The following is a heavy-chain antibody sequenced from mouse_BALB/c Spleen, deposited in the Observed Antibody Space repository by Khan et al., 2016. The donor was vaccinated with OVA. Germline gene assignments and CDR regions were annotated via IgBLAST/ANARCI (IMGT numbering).Heavy chain of an antibody. J-gene: IGHJ2*01. CDR2: IYPGTDNT. CDR1: GYIFTSYW. Sequence: VQLKESGAELVRPGASVKLSCKTSGYIFTSYWIHWVKQRSGQGLEWIARIYPGTDNTYYNENLKDKATLTADKSSSTAYMQLSSVKSDDSAVXFCAKEGALYYFHYWGQGNTLKGSA. CDR3: AKEGALYYFHY. V-gene: IGHV1-76*01. D-gene: IGHD3-1*01.